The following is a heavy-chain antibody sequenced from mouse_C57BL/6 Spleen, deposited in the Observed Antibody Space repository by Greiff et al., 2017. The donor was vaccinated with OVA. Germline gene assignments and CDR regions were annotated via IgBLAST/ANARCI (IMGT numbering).Heavy chain of an antibody. CDR1: GYAFSSYW. CDR2: IYPGDGDT. D-gene: IGHD3-2*02. CDR3: ASRDSSGPLGD. J-gene: IGHJ2*01. Sequence: VQLQQSGAELVKPGASVKISCKASGYAFSSYWMNWVKQRPGKGLEWIGQIYPGDGDTNYNGKFKGKATLTADKSSSTAYMQLSSLTSEDAAVYFCASRDSSGPLGDWGKGTTLTVSS. V-gene: IGHV1-80*01.